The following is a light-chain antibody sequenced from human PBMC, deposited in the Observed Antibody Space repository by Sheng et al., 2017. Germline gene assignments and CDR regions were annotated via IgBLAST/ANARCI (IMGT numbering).Light chain of an antibody. CDR3: FSYQGNFSSV. CDR1: RSNY. J-gene: IGLJ3*02. CDR2: DVY. Sequence: QSALPQPRSVSGSPGQSVTISCTGTRSNYVSWYQVHPDKAPKLLIHDVYLRPSGVPHRFSGSQSATTASLTISGLQAEDEAIYYCFSYQGNFSSVFGGGTKLTVL. V-gene: IGLV2-11*01.